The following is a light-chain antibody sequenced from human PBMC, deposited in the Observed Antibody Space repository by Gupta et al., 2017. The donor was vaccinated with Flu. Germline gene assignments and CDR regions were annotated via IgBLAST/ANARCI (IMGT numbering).Light chain of an antibody. Sequence: SIIGAGYVVHWYQPLPGTAPKLVIYATSFRHSGIPGLFSGSKSGASASLAIAGLQAGDEAGYYCQSYDSSLSGYVFGTGTKVTVL. CDR1: SIIGAGYV. V-gene: IGLV1-40*03. CDR2: ATS. CDR3: QSYDSSLSGYV. J-gene: IGLJ1*01.